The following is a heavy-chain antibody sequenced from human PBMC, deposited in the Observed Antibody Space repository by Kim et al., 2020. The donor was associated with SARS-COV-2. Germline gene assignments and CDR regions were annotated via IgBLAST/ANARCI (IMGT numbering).Heavy chain of an antibody. CDR1: GFTFSSYD. Sequence: GGSLRLSCAASGFTFSSYDMHWVRQAPGKGLEWVAVISYDGSNKYYADSVKGRFTISRDNSKNTLYLQMNSLRAEDTAVYYCARDSPQQLVQHDAFDIWG. D-gene: IGHD6-6*01. J-gene: IGHJ3*02. CDR3: ARDSPQQLVQHDAFDI. CDR2: ISYDGSNK. V-gene: IGHV3-30-3*01.